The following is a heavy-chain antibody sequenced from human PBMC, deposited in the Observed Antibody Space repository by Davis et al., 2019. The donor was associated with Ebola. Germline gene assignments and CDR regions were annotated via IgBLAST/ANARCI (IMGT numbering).Heavy chain of an antibody. CDR3: AKNTNYYDSSGYYWMDLGY. J-gene: IGHJ4*02. V-gene: IGHV3-11*03. Sequence: GGSLRLSCAASGFTVSSNYMSWIRQAPGKGLEWVSYISSSSSYTNYADSVKGRFTISRDNAKNSLYLQMNSLRAEDTAVYYCAKNTNYYDSSGYYWMDLGYWGQGTLVTVSS. D-gene: IGHD3-22*01. CDR2: ISSSSSYT. CDR1: GFTVSSNY.